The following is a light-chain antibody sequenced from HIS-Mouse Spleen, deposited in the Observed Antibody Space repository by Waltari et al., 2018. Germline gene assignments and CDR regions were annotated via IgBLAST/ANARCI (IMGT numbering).Light chain of an antibody. V-gene: IGLV3-10*01. J-gene: IGLJ2*01. CDR1: ALPKKY. CDR2: EDS. CDR3: YSTDSSGNHRV. Sequence: SYELTQPPSVSVSPGQTARITCSGDALPKKYAYWYQQKSGQAPVLGIHEDSQRPSGSPERFSGSSSGTMATLTISGAQVEDEADYYCYSTDSSGNHRVFGGGTKLTVL.